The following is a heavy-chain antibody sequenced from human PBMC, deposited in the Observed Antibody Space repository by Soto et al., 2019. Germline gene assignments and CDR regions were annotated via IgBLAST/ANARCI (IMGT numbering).Heavy chain of an antibody. V-gene: IGHV4-39*01. J-gene: IGHJ4*02. Sequence: QLQVQESGPGLVKPAEPLSLTCSVSGGSIITNDYWWGWIRQPPGKGLEYIGSINYVGTTYYYPSLKSRVTIYVDTSKNQFSLRLNSVTAEDTAVYYWARQIGGGSWSFDHWGQGTLVTVS. CDR3: ARQIGGGSWSFDH. CDR2: INYVGTT. CDR1: GGSIITNDYW. D-gene: IGHD3-16*01.